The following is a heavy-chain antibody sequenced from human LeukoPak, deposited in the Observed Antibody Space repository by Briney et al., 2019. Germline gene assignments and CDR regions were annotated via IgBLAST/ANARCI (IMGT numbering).Heavy chain of an antibody. V-gene: IGHV4-39*01. CDR3: ARLEWEQTPFDY. D-gene: IGHD1-26*01. Sequence: SETLSLTCTVSGGSISSNSYCWGWIRQPPGKGLEWIGSIYYSGRTNYNPSLKSRVTISVDTSKNQFSLRLSSVTAADTAVYYCARLEWEQTPFDYWGQGTLVTVSS. CDR1: GGSISSNSYC. CDR2: IYYSGRT. J-gene: IGHJ4*02.